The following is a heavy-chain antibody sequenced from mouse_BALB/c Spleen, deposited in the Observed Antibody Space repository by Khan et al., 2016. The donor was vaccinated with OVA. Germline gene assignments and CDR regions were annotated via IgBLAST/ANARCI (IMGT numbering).Heavy chain of an antibody. D-gene: IGHD2-14*01. CDR1: GFSLTSYG. CDR2: IWSGGST. J-gene: IGHJ4*01. Sequence: QVQLKESGPGLVQPSQSLSITCTVSGFSLTSYGVHWVRQSPGKGLEWLGVIWSGGSTDYNAAFISRLSISKDNSKSQVFFKMNSLQANDTAIYYCARIVRGTTDYAMEYWGQGTSVTVSS. V-gene: IGHV2-2*02. CDR3: ARIVRGTTDYAMEY.